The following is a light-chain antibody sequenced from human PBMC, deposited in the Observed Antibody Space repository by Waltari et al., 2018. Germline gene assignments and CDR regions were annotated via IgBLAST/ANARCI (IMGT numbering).Light chain of an antibody. CDR3: QQYNSYPWT. V-gene: IGKV1-5*03. J-gene: IGKJ1*01. CDR1: QSISSW. Sequence: IQMTQTPSTLSASVGDRVTITCRASQSISSWLAWYQQKPGKAPKLLIYKASSLETGVPSRFSGSGSGTDFTLTISSLQPDDFATYYCQQYNSYPWTFGQGTKVEIK. CDR2: KAS.